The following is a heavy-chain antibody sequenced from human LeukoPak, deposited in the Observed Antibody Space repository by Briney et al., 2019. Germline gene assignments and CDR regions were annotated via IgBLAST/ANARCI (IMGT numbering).Heavy chain of an antibody. CDR1: GYTFTSYG. CDR3: ARGRSDYYDSSGYYLQTDY. D-gene: IGHD3-22*01. CDR2: ISAYNGNT. Sequence: GASVKVSCKASGYTFTSYGISWVRQAPGQGLEWMGWISAYNGNTNYAQKLQGRVTMTTDTSTSTAYMELRSLRSDDTAVYYCARGRSDYYDSSGYYLQTDYWGQGTLVTVSS. V-gene: IGHV1-18*01. J-gene: IGHJ4*02.